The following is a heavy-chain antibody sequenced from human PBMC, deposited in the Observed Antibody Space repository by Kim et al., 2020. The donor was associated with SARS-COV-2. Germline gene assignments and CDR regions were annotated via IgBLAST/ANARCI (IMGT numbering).Heavy chain of an antibody. Sequence: SETLSLTCTVSGGSISSYYWSWIRQPPGKGLEWIGYIYYSGSTNYNPSLKSRVTISVDTSKNQFSLKLSSVTAADTAVYYCARNAGARYCSGGSCYYNWFAPWGQGTLVTVSS. CDR2: IYYSGST. J-gene: IGHJ5*02. V-gene: IGHV4-59*01. D-gene: IGHD2-15*01. CDR3: ARNAGARYCSGGSCYYNWFAP. CDR1: GGSISSYY.